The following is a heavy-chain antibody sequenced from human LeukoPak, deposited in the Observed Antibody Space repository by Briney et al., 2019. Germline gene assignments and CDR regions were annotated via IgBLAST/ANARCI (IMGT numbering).Heavy chain of an antibody. Sequence: SETLSLTCTVSGGSISSGDYYWSWIRQPPGKGLEWIGYIYSSGRTYYNPSLKSRVTISVDTSKNQFSLKLSSVTAADTAVYYCVREGTGSHGDYWGQGTLVTVSS. CDR2: IYSSGRT. V-gene: IGHV4-30-4*01. J-gene: IGHJ4*02. CDR1: GGSISSGDYY. D-gene: IGHD3/OR15-3a*01. CDR3: VREGTGSHGDY.